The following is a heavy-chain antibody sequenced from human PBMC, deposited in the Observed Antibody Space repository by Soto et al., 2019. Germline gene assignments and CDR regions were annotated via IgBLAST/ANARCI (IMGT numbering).Heavy chain of an antibody. J-gene: IGHJ4*02. CDR2: ISYDGSNK. Sequence: LRLSCAASGFTFSSYAMHWVRQAPGKGLEWVAVISYDGSNKYYADSVKGRFTISRDNSKNTLYLQMNSLRTEDTAVYYCARDKDAVAHLDYWGQGTLVTVSS. CDR3: ARDKDAVAHLDY. CDR1: GFTFSSYA. D-gene: IGHD2-21*01. V-gene: IGHV3-30-3*01.